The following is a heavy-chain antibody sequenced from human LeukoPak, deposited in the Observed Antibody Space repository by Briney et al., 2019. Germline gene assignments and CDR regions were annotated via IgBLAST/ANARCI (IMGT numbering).Heavy chain of an antibody. CDR1: GFTFSSPW. CDR2: INSDGSDT. CDR3: ARDLPRAGY. V-gene: IGHV3-74*01. D-gene: IGHD3-10*01. Sequence: GGSLRLSCAASGFTFSSPWMHWVRQPPGKGLVWVSRINSDGSDTNYADSAKGRFTISRDNAKNTLYLQMNSLRDEDTAVYYCARDLPRAGYWGQGTLVTVSS. J-gene: IGHJ4*02.